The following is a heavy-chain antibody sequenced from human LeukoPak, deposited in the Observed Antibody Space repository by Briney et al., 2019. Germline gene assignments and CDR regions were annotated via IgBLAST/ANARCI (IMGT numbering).Heavy chain of an antibody. J-gene: IGHJ3*02. Sequence: GGSLRLSCAASGFTFSSYGMHWVRQAPGKGLEWVAVISYDGSNKYYADSVKGRFTISRDNSKNTLYLQMNSLRAEDTAVYYCVLVSDLYSGYDPDDAFDIWGQGTMVTVSS. CDR2: ISYDGSNK. CDR3: VLVSDLYSGYDPDDAFDI. D-gene: IGHD5-12*01. CDR1: GFTFSSYG. V-gene: IGHV3-30*03.